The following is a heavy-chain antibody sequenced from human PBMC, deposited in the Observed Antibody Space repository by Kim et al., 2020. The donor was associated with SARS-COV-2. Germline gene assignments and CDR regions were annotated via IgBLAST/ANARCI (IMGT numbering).Heavy chain of an antibody. CDR1: GDSISRSSNY. CDR2: INYSGYT. Sequence: SETLSLTCTVSGDSISRSSNYWGWIRQPPGKGLEWIGSINYSGYTYYNPSLESRVPISVDTSKNQFSLKMRSVTAADTAVYYCARLVSGNSAVEYWGQGTLVTVYS. CDR3: ARLVSGNSAVEY. J-gene: IGHJ4*02. V-gene: IGHV4-39*01.